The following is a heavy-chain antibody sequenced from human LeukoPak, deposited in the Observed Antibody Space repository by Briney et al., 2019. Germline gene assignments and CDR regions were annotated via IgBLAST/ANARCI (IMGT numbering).Heavy chain of an antibody. V-gene: IGHV1-2*02. CDR3: ARDMTTVTTLDY. Sequence: ASVKVSCKASGYTFTGYYMHWVRQAPGQGLEWMGWINPNSGSTNYAQKFQGRVTMTRDTSISTAYMELSRLRSDDTAVYYCARDMTTVTTLDYWGQGTLVTVSS. J-gene: IGHJ4*02. CDR2: INPNSGST. CDR1: GYTFTGYY. D-gene: IGHD4-17*01.